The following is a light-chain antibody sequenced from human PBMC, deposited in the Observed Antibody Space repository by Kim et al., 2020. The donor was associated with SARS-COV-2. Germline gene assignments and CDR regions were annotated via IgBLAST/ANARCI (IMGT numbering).Light chain of an antibody. CDR2: GAS. Sequence: EIVMTQSPATLSVSPGGRATLSCRVSQSVGSNLAWYQQKPGQAPRLLIYGASTRATGIPARFSGSGSGTEFTLTISSLQSEDFAVYHCHHQGTFGRGTKVDIK. CDR1: QSVGSN. V-gene: IGKV3-15*01. J-gene: IGKJ1*01. CDR3: HHQGT.